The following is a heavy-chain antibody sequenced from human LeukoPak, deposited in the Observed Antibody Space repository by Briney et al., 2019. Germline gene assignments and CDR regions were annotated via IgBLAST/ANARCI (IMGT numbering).Heavy chain of an antibody. CDR2: VYSSGST. CDR1: GASISGHY. CDR3: ARDSSGYNWFDP. D-gene: IGHD3-22*01. V-gene: IGHV4-59*11. J-gene: IGHJ5*02. Sequence: SETLSLTCTVSGASISGHYWIWIRQPPGRGLGWIGYVYSSGSTNYNPSLKSRVTMSVDTSKNQFSLKLSSVTAADTAVYYCARDSSGYNWFDPWGQGTLVTVSS.